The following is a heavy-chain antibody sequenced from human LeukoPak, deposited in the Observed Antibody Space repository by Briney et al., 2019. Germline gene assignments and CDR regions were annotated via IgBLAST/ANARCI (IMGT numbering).Heavy chain of an antibody. CDR2: ISSSSSHI. CDR3: ARDFRTQLDGYSPPYHFDY. J-gene: IGHJ4*02. V-gene: IGHV3-21*01. D-gene: IGHD5-24*01. CDR1: GFTFSTHS. Sequence: GGSLRLSCAAFGFTFSTHSMSWVRQASGKRLEWVSSISSSSSHIYYADSMKGRFTVSRDNAKNSLFLQMNSLRAEDTAVYYCARDFRTQLDGYSPPYHFDYWGQGALVTVSS.